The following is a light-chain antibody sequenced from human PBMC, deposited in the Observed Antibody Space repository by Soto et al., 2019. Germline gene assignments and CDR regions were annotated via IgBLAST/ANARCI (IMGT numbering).Light chain of an antibody. CDR3: QHYDRSLGT. J-gene: IGKJ1*01. Sequence: EIVLTQSPGTLSVSPGESATLSCRASQSVNSNYLAWYQQKPGQAPSRLIYGASCRATGIPDRFSGSGSRTDVSPIIIRRLDDDFVVEYCQHYDRSLGTFGQGTKVDIK. V-gene: IGKV3-20*01. CDR1: QSVNSNY. CDR2: GAS.